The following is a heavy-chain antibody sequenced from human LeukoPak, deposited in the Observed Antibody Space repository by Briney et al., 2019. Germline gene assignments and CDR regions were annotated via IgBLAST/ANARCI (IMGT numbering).Heavy chain of an antibody. CDR2: IIPIFGTA. CDR1: GGTLSSYA. J-gene: IGHJ3*02. CDR3: ARPMGGYCSSTSCHDAFDI. Sequence: SVKVSCKASGGTLSSYAISWVRQAPGQGLEWMGRIIPIFGTANYAQKFQGRVTITADKSTSTAYMELSSLRSEDTAVYYCARPMGGYCSSTSCHDAFDIWGQGTMVTVSS. D-gene: IGHD2-2*01. V-gene: IGHV1-69*06.